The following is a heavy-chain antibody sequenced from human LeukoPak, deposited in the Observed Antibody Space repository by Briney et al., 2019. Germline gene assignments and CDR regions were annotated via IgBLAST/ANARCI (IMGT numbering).Heavy chain of an antibody. V-gene: IGHV3-23*01. CDR3: AKVEEGTVTPLIRATDYGTDV. CDR1: GFTFSSYA. J-gene: IGHJ6*02. CDR2: ISGSGGST. D-gene: IGHD4-11*01. Sequence: GGYLRLSCAASGFTFSSYAMSWVRQAPGKGLEWVSAISGSGGSTYYADSVKGRFTISRDNSKNTLYLQMNSPRAEDTAVYYCAKVEEGTVTPLIRATDYGTDVWGQGTTVTVSS.